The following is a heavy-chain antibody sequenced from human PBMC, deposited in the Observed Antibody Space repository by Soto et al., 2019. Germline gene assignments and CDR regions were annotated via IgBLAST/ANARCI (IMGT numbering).Heavy chain of an antibody. D-gene: IGHD1-26*01. CDR1: RYTFTSFG. CDR2: ISALNGNT. Sequence: GTSVKVSCKSSRYTFTSFGIRWLRQAPGQGSETTGWISALNGNTNYAQKLKGRVTMTTDTSTSTAYMELRSLSSDDTSVYSCARFRWDAFYAFDNWRQVTMVTV. J-gene: IGHJ3*02. V-gene: IGHV1-18*01. CDR3: ARFRWDAFYAFDN.